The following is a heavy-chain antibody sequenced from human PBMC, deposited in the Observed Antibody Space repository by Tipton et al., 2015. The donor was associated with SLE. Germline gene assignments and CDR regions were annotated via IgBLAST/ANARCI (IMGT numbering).Heavy chain of an antibody. CDR1: GDSLSSDY. D-gene: IGHD3-16*01. Sequence: LRLSCTVSGDSLSSDYWSWIRQPPGKGLEWIGYINHSGNTNYNPSLKRRVTISVDTSKNQFSLKLTSVTAADTAVYYCARDTNWGLDYWGQGTLVTVSS. CDR2: INHSGNT. CDR3: ARDTNWGLDY. V-gene: IGHV4-59*01. J-gene: IGHJ4*02.